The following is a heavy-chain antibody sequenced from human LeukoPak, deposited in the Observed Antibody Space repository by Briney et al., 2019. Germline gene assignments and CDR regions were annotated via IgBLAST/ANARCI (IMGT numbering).Heavy chain of an antibody. Sequence: KSGGSLRLSCAASGFAFNTYSMNWVRQAPGKGLEWVSFIFSSSTYIYYTDSVKGRFTISRDNAKNSLYLQMNSLRAEDTAVYYCVCSGFDYWGQGTLVTVSS. J-gene: IGHJ4*02. V-gene: IGHV3-21*01. D-gene: IGHD2-8*01. CDR2: IFSSSTYI. CDR1: GFAFNTYS. CDR3: VCSGFDY.